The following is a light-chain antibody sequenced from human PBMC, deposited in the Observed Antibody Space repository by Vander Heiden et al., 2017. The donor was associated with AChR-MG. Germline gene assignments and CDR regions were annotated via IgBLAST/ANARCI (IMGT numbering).Light chain of an antibody. CDR2: WAS. V-gene: IGKV4-1*01. CDR1: QSVLYSSNNKNY. J-gene: IGKJ2*01. CDR3: QQDDGTPYT. Sequence: DIVMTQSPDSLAVSLGERATINCKSSQSVLYSSNNKNYLAWYQQKPGQPPKLLIYWASTRESGVPDRFSGSGSGTDFTLTISSLQAEDVAVYYCQQDDGTPYTFGQRTKLEIK.